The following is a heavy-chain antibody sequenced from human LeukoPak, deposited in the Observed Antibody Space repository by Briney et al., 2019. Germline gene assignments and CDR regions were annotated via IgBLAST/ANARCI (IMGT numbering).Heavy chain of an antibody. J-gene: IGHJ5*02. CDR3: VKGILRFSQQPFDP. CDR1: GFTFSSYA. CDR2: ISSNGGST. D-gene: IGHD3-3*01. Sequence: PGGSLRLSCSAPGFTFSSYAMHWVRQAPGKGLEYVSAISSNGGSTYYADSVKGRFTISRDNSKNTLYLQMSSLRAEDTAVYYCVKGILRFSQQPFDPWGQGTLVTVSS. V-gene: IGHV3-64D*06.